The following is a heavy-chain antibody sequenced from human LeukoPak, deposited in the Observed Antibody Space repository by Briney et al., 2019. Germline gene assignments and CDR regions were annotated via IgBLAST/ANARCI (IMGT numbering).Heavy chain of an antibody. CDR3: ARGVAAAGPDYYYYMDV. CDR1: GGSFSGYY. J-gene: IGHJ6*03. Sequence: PSETLSLTCAVYGGSFSGYYWSWIRQPPGKGLEWIGEINHSGSTNYNPPLKSRVTISVDTSKNQFSLKLSSVTAADTAVYYCARGVAAAGPDYYYYMDVWGKGTTVTVSS. D-gene: IGHD6-13*01. CDR2: INHSGST. V-gene: IGHV4-34*01.